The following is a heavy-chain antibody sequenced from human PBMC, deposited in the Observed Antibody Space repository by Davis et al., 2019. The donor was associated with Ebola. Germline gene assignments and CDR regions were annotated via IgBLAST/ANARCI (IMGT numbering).Heavy chain of an antibody. CDR1: GFTFSTYD. CDR3: TRVLGHCSSTTCSGMDV. CDR2: IAAAGDT. J-gene: IGHJ6*02. V-gene: IGHV3-13*01. Sequence: PGGSLRLSCGASGFTFSTYDMHWVRQGKGKGLGWVAAIAAAGDTYYAGSVKGRFTISRENGKNSLYLQMNSLRGGDSAVYYCTRVLGHCSSTTCSGMDVWGQGTTVTVSS. D-gene: IGHD2-2*01.